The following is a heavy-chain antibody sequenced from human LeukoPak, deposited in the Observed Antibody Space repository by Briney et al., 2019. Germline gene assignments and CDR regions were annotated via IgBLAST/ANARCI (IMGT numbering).Heavy chain of an antibody. D-gene: IGHD6-6*01. CDR3: AKDPYSSSSGGPYGMDV. CDR1: GVTFSSHG. Sequence: GGSLRLSCAASGVTFSSHGMSWVRQAPGKGLEWVSSITDSGSGTCYADSVKGRFTMSRDNSKNTLYLQMNSLRAEDTAVYYCAKDPYSSSSGGPYGMDVWGQGTTVTVSS. CDR2: ITDSGSGT. V-gene: IGHV3-23*01. J-gene: IGHJ6*02.